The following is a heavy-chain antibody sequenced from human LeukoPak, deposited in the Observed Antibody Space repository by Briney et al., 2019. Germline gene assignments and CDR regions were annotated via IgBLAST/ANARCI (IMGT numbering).Heavy chain of an antibody. V-gene: IGHV1-69*10. CDR1: GGTFSDYA. CDR3: AGIPVFGVVLHQEPV. D-gene: IGHD2-8*01. J-gene: IGHJ6*04. Sequence: ASVKVSCKSSGGTFSDYALNGVRQAPGQGLEWMGVFIPVLGTANSTQNFQDRVFITADISTHTVYMELSSLKSEDTAVYFCAGIPVFGVVLHQEPVWGKGTTVTVSS. CDR2: FIPVLGTA.